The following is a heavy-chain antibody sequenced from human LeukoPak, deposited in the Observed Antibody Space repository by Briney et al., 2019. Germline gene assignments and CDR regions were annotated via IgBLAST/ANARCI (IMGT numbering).Heavy chain of an antibody. CDR1: GGSFSGYY. V-gene: IGHV4-34*01. D-gene: IGHD3-16*01. CDR3: ARRLMISYYYYYMDV. J-gene: IGHJ6*03. Sequence: PSETLSLTCAVYGGSFSGYYWSWIRQPPGKGLEWIGEINHSGSTNYNPSLKSRVTISVDTSKNQFSLKLSFVTAADTAVYYCARRLMISYYYYYMDVWGKGTTVTVSS. CDR2: INHSGST.